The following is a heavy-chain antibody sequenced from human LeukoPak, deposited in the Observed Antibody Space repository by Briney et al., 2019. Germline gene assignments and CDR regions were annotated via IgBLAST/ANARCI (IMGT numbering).Heavy chain of an antibody. CDR1: GFTFSSYS. Sequence: GGSLRLSCAASGFTFSSYSMNWVRQAPGKGLEWVSYISSSSSTIYYADSVKGRFTISRDNAKNSLYLQMNSLRAEDTAVYYCAREELRVYFDYWGQGTLVTVSS. J-gene: IGHJ4*02. V-gene: IGHV3-48*01. D-gene: IGHD1-26*01. CDR2: ISSSSSTI. CDR3: AREELRVYFDY.